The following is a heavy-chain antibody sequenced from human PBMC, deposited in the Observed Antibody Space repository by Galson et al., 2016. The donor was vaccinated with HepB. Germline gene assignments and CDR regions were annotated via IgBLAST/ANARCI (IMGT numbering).Heavy chain of an antibody. CDR3: SRGLDAYKAGNY. Sequence: ETLSLTCGVYGGSFTGYYCNWFRQPLGMGLEWIGEIHPSGSTSYNPSLGSRVTISLDTSKNQFSLKVDSVTAADTAVYFCSRGLDAYKAGNYWGQGTLVTVAA. CDR2: IHPSGST. D-gene: IGHD5-24*01. J-gene: IGHJ4*02. CDR1: GGSFTGYY. V-gene: IGHV4-34*01.